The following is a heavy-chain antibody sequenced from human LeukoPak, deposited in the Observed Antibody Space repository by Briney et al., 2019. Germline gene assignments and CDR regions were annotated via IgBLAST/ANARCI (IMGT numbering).Heavy chain of an antibody. Sequence: GGSLRLSCAASRFTFNSYAMSWVRQAPGKGLEWVSVIYSGGSTYYADSVKGRFTISRDNSKNTLYLQMNSLRAEDTAVYYCARPGGIWGQGTMVTVSS. CDR2: IYSGGST. D-gene: IGHD1-14*01. CDR1: RFTFNSYA. V-gene: IGHV3-53*01. CDR3: ARPGGI. J-gene: IGHJ3*02.